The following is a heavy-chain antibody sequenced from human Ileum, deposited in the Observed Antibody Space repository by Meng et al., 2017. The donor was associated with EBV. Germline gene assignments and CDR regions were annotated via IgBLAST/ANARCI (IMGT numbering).Heavy chain of an antibody. CDR2: IIPIFTKT. D-gene: IGHD3-10*01. CDR1: GGNFRTHV. Sequence: LVQVGAGVRRPGSSVKVSCKTSGGNFRTHVINWVRQAPGQGLEWMGQIIPIFTKTDYAPRLQGRVTLTADESADTAYMELSSLSSEDTAVYYCTAAGTNHLYSGEVFSYWGQGTLVTVSS. J-gene: IGHJ4*02. V-gene: IGHV1-69*01. CDR3: TAAGTNHLYSGEVFSY.